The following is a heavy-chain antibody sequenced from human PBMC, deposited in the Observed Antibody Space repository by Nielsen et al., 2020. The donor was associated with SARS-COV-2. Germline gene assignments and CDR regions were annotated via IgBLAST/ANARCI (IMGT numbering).Heavy chain of an antibody. D-gene: IGHD5-24*01. CDR1: GFTFSSYS. CDR2: ISSSSSTI. Sequence: GESLKISCAASGFTFSSYSMNWVRQAPGKGLEWVSYISSSSSTIYYADSVKGRFTISRDNAKNSLYLQMNSLRDEDTAVYYCAREEMATMGYYYYMDVWGKGTTVTVSS. V-gene: IGHV3-48*02. J-gene: IGHJ6*03. CDR3: AREEMATMGYYYYMDV.